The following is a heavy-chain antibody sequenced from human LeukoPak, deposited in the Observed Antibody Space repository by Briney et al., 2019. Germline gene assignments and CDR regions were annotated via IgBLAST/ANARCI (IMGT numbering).Heavy chain of an antibody. V-gene: IGHV1-69*13. Sequence: ASVKVSCTASGGSFSRLSINWVRQVPGQGLEWMGGTIPILSTPNYAQRFQDSVTFTADGSTSTAYMELSSLTSEDTAVYYCAGADLKFNNLLALNFWGQGTLVTVSS. CDR1: GGSFSRLS. D-gene: IGHD1-1*01. CDR2: TIPILSTP. CDR3: AGADLKFNNLLALNF. J-gene: IGHJ4*02.